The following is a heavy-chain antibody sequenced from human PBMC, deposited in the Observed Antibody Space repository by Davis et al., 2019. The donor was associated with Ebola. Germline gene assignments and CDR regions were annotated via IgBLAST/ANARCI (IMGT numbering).Heavy chain of an antibody. Sequence: SVKVSCNASGNTISTYTVDWVRQAPGQGLEWMGGIIPIFGTTNYAQKFRGRVMITADKSTRIAYMELSSLRSEDTAVYYCARGPSVATAHYFDYWGQGPLVTVSS. CDR1: GNTISTYT. J-gene: IGHJ4*02. V-gene: IGHV1-69*06. D-gene: IGHD2-21*02. CDR3: ARGPSVATAHYFDY. CDR2: IIPIFGTT.